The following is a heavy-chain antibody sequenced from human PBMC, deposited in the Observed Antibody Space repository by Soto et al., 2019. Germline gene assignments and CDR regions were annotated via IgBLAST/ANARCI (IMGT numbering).Heavy chain of an antibody. Sequence: PGGSLRLSCAASGFTFSSYAMSWVRQAPGKGLEWVSAISGSGGSTYYADSVKGRFTISRDNSKNTLYLQMNSLRAEDTAVYYCARDQNLGDILTFDYWGQGTLVIVSS. V-gene: IGHV3-23*01. J-gene: IGHJ4*02. CDR2: ISGSGGST. CDR3: ARDQNLGDILTFDY. D-gene: IGHD3-9*01. CDR1: GFTFSSYA.